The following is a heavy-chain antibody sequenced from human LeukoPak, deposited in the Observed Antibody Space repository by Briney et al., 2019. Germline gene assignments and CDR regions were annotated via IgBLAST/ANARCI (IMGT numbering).Heavy chain of an antibody. CDR3: ARVLTYSSSSVSAFDL. Sequence: SETLSLTCTVSGDSISSYYWSWIRQPPGKGLEWIGYIYYSGSTYDNPSLKSRVTISLDTSKNQFSLKPSSVTAADTAVYYCARVLTYSSSSVSAFDLWGQGTMVTVSS. CDR2: IYYSGST. J-gene: IGHJ3*01. V-gene: IGHV4-59*01. CDR1: GDSISSYY. D-gene: IGHD6-13*01.